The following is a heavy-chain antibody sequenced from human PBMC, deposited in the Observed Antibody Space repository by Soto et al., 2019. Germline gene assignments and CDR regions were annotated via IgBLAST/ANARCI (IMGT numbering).Heavy chain of an antibody. J-gene: IGHJ5*01. D-gene: IGHD6-19*01. CDR1: GYSFSDYY. V-gene: IGHV1-2*02. CDR3: ARRSSGWSDS. CDR2: INPNSGGT. Sequence: QVQLVQSGAEVKNPGASVKVSCKASGYSFSDYYLHWVRQAPGQGLEWMGWINPNSGGTNYAQKFQGRVTMTRDTSISTAYLELSSLTSADTAMYYCARRSSGWSDSWGQGTLVTVSS.